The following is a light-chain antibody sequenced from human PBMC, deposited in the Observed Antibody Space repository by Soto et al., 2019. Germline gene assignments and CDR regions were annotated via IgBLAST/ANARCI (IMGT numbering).Light chain of an antibody. CDR3: QQYYSIWT. J-gene: IGKJ1*01. V-gene: IGKV4-1*01. CDR2: WAS. CDR1: QSVLYSSNNKNY. Sequence: DIVMTQSPDSLAVSLGERATINCKSSQSVLYSSNNKNYLAWYQQKPGQPPKLLIYWASTRESGVPDLFSGSGSGTDLTLTISSLQAEDVAVYYCQQYYSIWTFGQGTKVEIK.